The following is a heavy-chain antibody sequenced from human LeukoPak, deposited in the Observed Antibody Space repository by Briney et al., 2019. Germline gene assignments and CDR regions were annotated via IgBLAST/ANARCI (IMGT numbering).Heavy chain of an antibody. V-gene: IGHV4-39*07. CDR2: IYYSGST. D-gene: IGHD2-2*01. CDR1: GFTFSSYA. CDR3: ARVLVSPYCSSTSCQPIGWFDP. J-gene: IGHJ5*02. Sequence: PGGSLRLSCAASGFTFSSYAMSWVRQAPGKGLEWIGSIYYSGSTYYNPSLKSRVTISVDTSKNQFSLKLSSVTAADTAVYYCARVLVSPYCSSTSCQPIGWFDPWGQGTLVTVSS.